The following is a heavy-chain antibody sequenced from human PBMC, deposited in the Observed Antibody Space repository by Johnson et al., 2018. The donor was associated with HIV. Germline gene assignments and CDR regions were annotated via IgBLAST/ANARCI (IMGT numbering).Heavy chain of an antibody. Sequence: QVQLVESGGGLVQPGGSLRLSCAASGFTFSSYGMHWVRQAPGKGLEWVAFIRYDGSNKYYADSVKGRFTISRDNSKNTLYLQMNSLRAEDTAVYYCAKDQIKRLPVDWAFDIWGQGTMVTVSS. CDR3: AKDQIKRLPVDWAFDI. D-gene: IGHD5-12*01. V-gene: IGHV3-30*02. J-gene: IGHJ3*02. CDR1: GFTFSSYG. CDR2: IRYDGSNK.